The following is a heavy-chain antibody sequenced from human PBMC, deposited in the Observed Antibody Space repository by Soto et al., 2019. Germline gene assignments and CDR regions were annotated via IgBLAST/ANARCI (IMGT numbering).Heavy chain of an antibody. V-gene: IGHV4-59*01. Sequence: SETLSLTCTVSGGSISSYYWSWIRQPPGKGLEWIGYIYYSGSTNYNPSLKSRVTISVDTSKNQFSMKLSSVTAADTAVYYCARGDYGEYDPWGQGTLVTVSS. CDR2: IYYSGST. J-gene: IGHJ5*02. CDR3: ARGDYGEYDP. CDR1: GGSISSYY. D-gene: IGHD4-17*01.